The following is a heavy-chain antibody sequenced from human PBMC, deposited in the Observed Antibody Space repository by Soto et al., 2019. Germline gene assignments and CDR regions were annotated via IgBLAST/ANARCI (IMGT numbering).Heavy chain of an antibody. CDR2: IDPSDSYT. D-gene: IGHD6-19*01. CDR1: GYSFTSYW. Sequence: GESLKISCKGSGYSFTSYWISWVRQMPGKGLEWMGRIDPSDSYTNYSPSFQGHVTISADKSISTAYLQWSSLKASDTAMYYCASPIIAVAGYYYYGMDVWGQGTTVTVSS. V-gene: IGHV5-10-1*01. CDR3: ASPIIAVAGYYYYGMDV. J-gene: IGHJ6*02.